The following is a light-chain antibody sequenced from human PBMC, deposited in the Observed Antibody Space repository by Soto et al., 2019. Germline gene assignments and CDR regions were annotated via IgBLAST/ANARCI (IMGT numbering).Light chain of an antibody. J-gene: IGKJ4*01. CDR3: QHYGSLVLT. CDR1: QSVSSTY. V-gene: IGKV3-20*01. CDR2: GAS. Sequence: EIVLTQSPGTLSLSPGERATLSCRASQSVSSTYLAWYQQKPGQAPRLLIYGASSRATGIPDRFSGSGFGTAFTLTISRLEPEDFAVYYCQHYGSLVLTFGGGTKVEIK.